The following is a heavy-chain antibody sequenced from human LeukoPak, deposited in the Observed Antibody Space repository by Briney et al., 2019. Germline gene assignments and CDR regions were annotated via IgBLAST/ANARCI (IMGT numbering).Heavy chain of an antibody. CDR2: INWNGGST. Sequence: GGSLRLSCAASGFTFDDYGMSWVRQAPGKGLEWVAGINWNGGSTGYADSVKGRFTISRDNAKNSLYLQMNSLRAEDTALYHCARVDGDSSGGILTGWGQGTLVTVSS. CDR1: GFTFDDYG. V-gene: IGHV3-20*01. CDR3: ARVDGDSSGGILTG. D-gene: IGHD3-9*01. J-gene: IGHJ4*02.